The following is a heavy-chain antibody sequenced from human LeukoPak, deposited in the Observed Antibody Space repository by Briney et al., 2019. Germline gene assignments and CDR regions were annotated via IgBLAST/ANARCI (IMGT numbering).Heavy chain of an antibody. D-gene: IGHD2-2*01. CDR2: IRYDGSNK. V-gene: IGHV3-30*02. CDR3: AKDRYIVVVPAAIGGFDY. J-gene: IGHJ4*02. CDR1: GFTFSSYG. Sequence: GGSLRLSCAASGFTFSSYGMHWVRQAPGKGLEWVAFIRYDGSNKYYADSVKGRFTISRDNSKNTLYLQMNSLRAEDTAVYYCAKDRYIVVVPAAIGGFDYWGQGTLVTASS.